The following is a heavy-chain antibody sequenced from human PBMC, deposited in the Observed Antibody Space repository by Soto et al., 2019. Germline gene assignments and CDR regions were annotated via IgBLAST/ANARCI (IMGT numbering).Heavy chain of an antibody. J-gene: IGHJ1*01. CDR3: ARYLGIVATLQD. D-gene: IGHD5-12*01. Sequence: QVQLVASGGGVVQPGRSLRLSCAASGFTFSSYAMHWARQAPGKGLEWGAVISYDGSNKYYADSVKGRFTISRDNSKNALYLEMNSLSAEDTAVYYCARYLGIVATLQDWGQGTLVTVSS. CDR2: ISYDGSNK. V-gene: IGHV3-30-3*01. CDR1: GFTFSSYA.